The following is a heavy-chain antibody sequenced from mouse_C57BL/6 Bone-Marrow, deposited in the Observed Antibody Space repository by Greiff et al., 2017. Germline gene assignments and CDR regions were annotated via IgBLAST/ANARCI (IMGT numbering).Heavy chain of an antibody. CDR1: GFNITNTY. V-gene: IGHV14-3*01. CDR3: ARKGFYYYGSSWYFDV. Sequence: EVQLQQSVAELVRPGASVKLSCTASGFNITNTYMHWVKQRPEQGLEWIGRIDPANGNTKYAPKFQGKDTITADTTSNTAYLQLSSLTSEDTAIYYCARKGFYYYGSSWYFDVWGTGTTVTVSA. CDR2: IDPANGNT. J-gene: IGHJ1*03. D-gene: IGHD1-1*01.